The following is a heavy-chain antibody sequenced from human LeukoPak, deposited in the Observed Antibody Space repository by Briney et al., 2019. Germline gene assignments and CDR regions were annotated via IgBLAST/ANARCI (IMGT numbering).Heavy chain of an antibody. Sequence: SETLSLTCAVYGGSFSGYYWSWIRQPPGKGLEWIGEINHSGSTNYNPSLKSRVTISVDTSKNQFSLKLSSVTAADTAVYYCVRDRELAYWGQGILVTVSS. CDR3: VRDRELAY. CDR2: INHSGST. V-gene: IGHV4-34*01. J-gene: IGHJ4*02. CDR1: GGSFSGYY. D-gene: IGHD1-1*01.